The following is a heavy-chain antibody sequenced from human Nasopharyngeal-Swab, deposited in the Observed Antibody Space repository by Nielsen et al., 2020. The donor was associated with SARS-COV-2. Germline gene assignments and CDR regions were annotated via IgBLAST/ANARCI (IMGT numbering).Heavy chain of an antibody. V-gene: IGHV3-23*01. CDR2: ISGSGNSP. J-gene: IGHJ3*02. D-gene: IGHD3-16*01. CDR1: GFTFSSYA. Sequence: GESLKISCAASGFTFSSYAMSWVRQAPGKGLEWVSAISGSGNSPYYADSVKGRFTISRDNSKNTLYLQMNSLRAEDTAVYYCAKAGGAFDIWGQGTMVTVSS. CDR3: AKAGGAFDI.